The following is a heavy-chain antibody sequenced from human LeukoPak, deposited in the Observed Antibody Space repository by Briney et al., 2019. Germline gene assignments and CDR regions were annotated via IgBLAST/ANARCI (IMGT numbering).Heavy chain of an antibody. CDR1: GGSFSGYS. J-gene: IGHJ4*02. CDR3: ARDTGVRPRVAHFDY. V-gene: IGHV4-34*01. D-gene: IGHD1-14*01. CDR2: MSHSGYP. Sequence: SETLSLTCAVYGGSFSGYSWTWIRQPPGKGLEWIGEMSHSGYPNYNPSLKSRVAISVDTSKNQFSLQLNSVTPEDTAMYYCARDTGVRPRVAHFDYWGQGTLVTVSS.